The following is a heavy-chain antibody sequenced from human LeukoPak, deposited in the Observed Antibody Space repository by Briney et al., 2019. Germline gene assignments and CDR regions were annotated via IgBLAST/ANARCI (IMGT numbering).Heavy chain of an antibody. CDR1: GFTVSSNY. J-gene: IGHJ6*02. CDR3: ASGPSYCSSTSCYSDYYYGMDV. V-gene: IGHV3-53*01. Sequence: GGSLRLSCAASGFTVSSNYMSWVRQAPGKGLEWVSVIYSGGSTYYADSVKGRFTISRDNSKNTLYLQMNSLRAEDTAVYCCASGPSYCSSTSCYSDYYYGMDVWGQGTTVTVSS. D-gene: IGHD2-2*01. CDR2: IYSGGST.